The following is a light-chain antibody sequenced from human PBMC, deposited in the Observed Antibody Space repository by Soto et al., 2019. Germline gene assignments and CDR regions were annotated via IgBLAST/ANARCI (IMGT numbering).Light chain of an antibody. J-gene: IGKJ4*01. Sequence: EIVMTQSQATLSVSPGERATLSCRAIQSGSSYLACYQQQPGQAPRLLNDGASTRATGIPARFSGSGSGTEFTLTISSLQSEDFAVYHCHQYNNWPPLNFGGGTKVAIK. V-gene: IGKV3-15*01. CDR2: GAS. CDR1: QSGSSY. CDR3: HQYNNWPPLN.